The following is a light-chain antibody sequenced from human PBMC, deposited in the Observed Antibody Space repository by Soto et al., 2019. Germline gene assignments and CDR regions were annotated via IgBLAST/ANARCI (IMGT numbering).Light chain of an antibody. CDR2: TVS. CDR3: SSYTGNSYV. J-gene: IGLJ1*01. V-gene: IGLV2-14*03. CDR1: SSDVGGYNY. Sequence: QSALTQPASVSGSPGQSITISCTGTSSDVGGYNYVSWYQQHPGKAPKLMIHTVSNRPSGVSNRFSGSKSGNTASLTISGLQAEDAADYYCSSYTGNSYVFGTGTKLTVL.